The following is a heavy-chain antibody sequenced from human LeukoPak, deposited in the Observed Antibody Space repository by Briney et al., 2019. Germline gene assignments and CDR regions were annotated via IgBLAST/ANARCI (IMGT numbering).Heavy chain of an antibody. CDR3: ARDLGATVTYYYFDY. J-gene: IGHJ4*02. D-gene: IGHD4-17*01. CDR1: GCAFSIYS. Sequence: GGSLRLSCAASGCAFSIYSMNWVRQAPGKGLEWVSSISSSSSYIYYADSVKGRFTISRDNAKNSLFLQMNSLRAEDTAVYYCARDLGATVTYYYFDYWGQGTLVTVSS. CDR2: ISSSSSYI. V-gene: IGHV3-21*01.